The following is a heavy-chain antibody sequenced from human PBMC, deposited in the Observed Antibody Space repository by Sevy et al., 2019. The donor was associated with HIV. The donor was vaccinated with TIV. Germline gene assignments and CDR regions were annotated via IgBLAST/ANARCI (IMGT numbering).Heavy chain of an antibody. CDR3: ARGRNVLLWFGQFDP. CDR1: GDSVSSNSAA. D-gene: IGHD3-10*01. Sequence: KQSQTLPLTCAISGDSVSSNSAAWNWIRQSPSRGLEWLGRTYYRSKWYNDYAVSVKSRITINPDTSKNQFSLQLNSVTPEDTAVYYCARGRNVLLWFGQFDPWGQGTLVTVSS. V-gene: IGHV6-1*01. CDR2: TYYRSKWYN. J-gene: IGHJ5*02.